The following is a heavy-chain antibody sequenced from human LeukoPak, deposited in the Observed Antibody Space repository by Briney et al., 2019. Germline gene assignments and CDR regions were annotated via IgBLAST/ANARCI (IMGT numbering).Heavy chain of an antibody. CDR1: GGSISSYY. D-gene: IGHD3-22*01. CDR2: IYDSGST. J-gene: IGHJ4*02. V-gene: IGHV4-59*01. Sequence: SETLSLTCTVSGGSISSYYWSWIRQPPGKGLEWIGYIYDSGSTNYNPSLKSRVTISVDTSKNQFSLKVSSVTAADTAVYYCATHPQLYYYDSSGYFDYWGQGTPVTVSS. CDR3: ATHPQLYYYDSSGYFDY.